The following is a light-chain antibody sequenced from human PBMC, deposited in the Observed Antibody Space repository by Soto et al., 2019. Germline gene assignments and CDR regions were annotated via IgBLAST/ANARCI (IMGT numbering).Light chain of an antibody. V-gene: IGKV3-11*01. Sequence: EIVLTQSPATLSLSPGERATLSCRASQRVSSYLAWYQQKPGQAPSLLIYDASNWATGIPARFSGSGFGTDFTLTISSLEPEDVAGYYCEQRSKWQHTFGGGTKVEIK. CDR1: QRVSSY. J-gene: IGKJ4*01. CDR3: EQRSKWQHT. CDR2: DAS.